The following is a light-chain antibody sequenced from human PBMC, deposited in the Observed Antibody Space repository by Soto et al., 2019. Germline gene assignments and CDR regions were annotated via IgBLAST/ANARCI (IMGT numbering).Light chain of an antibody. CDR1: NTNLRAGYG. CDR3: QSYDSTLSARYV. J-gene: IGLJ1*01. V-gene: IGLV1-40*01. Sequence: QAVLTEAPPGLWGTGPRVRNLLPGENTNLRAGYGVHWYQQRPGTAPKHLIVGGTIRPSGVPDRFSASTSGTSASLAITGLQAEDEGDYYCQSYDSTLSARYVFGTGTKVTGL. CDR2: GGT.